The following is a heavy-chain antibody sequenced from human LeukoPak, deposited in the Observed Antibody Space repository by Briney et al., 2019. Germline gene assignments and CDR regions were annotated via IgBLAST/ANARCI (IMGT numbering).Heavy chain of an antibody. CDR1: GFTFDDYA. CDR2: ISGSGGST. J-gene: IGHJ5*02. CDR3: AKHGRVGGSYPPLYNWFDP. D-gene: IGHD1-26*01. V-gene: IGHV3-23*01. Sequence: GGSLRLTCAASGFTFDDYAMHWVSQAPGKGLEWVAAISGSGGSTYYADSVKGRFTISRDNSKNTLYLQMNSLRAEDTAVYYCAKHGRVGGSYPPLYNWFDPWGQGTLVTVSS.